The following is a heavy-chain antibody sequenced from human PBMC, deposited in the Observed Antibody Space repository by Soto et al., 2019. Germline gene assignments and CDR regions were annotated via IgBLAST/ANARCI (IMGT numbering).Heavy chain of an antibody. J-gene: IGHJ6*02. V-gene: IGHV3-33*01. D-gene: IGHD2-15*01. CDR3: ARDLRDVVVVVAATRGYYGMDV. Sequence: GGSLRLSCAASGFTFSSYGMHWVRQAPGKGLEWVAVIWYDGSNKYYADSVKGRFTISRDNSKNTLYLQMNSLRAEDTAVYYCARDLRDVVVVVAATRGYYGMDVWGQGTTVTVSS. CDR1: GFTFSSYG. CDR2: IWYDGSNK.